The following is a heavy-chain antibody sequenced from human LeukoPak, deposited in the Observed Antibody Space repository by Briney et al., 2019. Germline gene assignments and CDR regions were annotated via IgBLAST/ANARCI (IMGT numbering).Heavy chain of an antibody. Sequence: GGSLRLSCAGSGFTFSDHYIDWVRQAPGKGLEWVGRSRDKGNSYTTAYAASVRGRFTFSRDDSKNSLYLQMNSLKIEDTAVYYCTKLARAPRDFDYWGQGTLVTVSS. CDR1: GFTFSDHY. J-gene: IGHJ4*01. CDR2: SRDKGNSYTT. CDR3: TKLARAPRDFDY. V-gene: IGHV3-72*01. D-gene: IGHD3-10*01.